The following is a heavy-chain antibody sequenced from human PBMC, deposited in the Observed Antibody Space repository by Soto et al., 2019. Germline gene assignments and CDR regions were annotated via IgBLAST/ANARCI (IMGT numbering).Heavy chain of an antibody. V-gene: IGHV1-18*01. D-gene: IGHD2-15*01. CDR3: ARAYCSGGSCYPDYDY. CDR1: GYTFTRYG. Sequence: GALVKVSCKASGYTFTRYGISWVRQAPGQGLEWMGWISAYNGNTNYAQKLQGRVTMTTDTSTSTAYMELRSLRSDDTAVYYCARAYCSGGSCYPDYDYWGQGTLVTVSS. CDR2: ISAYNGNT. J-gene: IGHJ4*02.